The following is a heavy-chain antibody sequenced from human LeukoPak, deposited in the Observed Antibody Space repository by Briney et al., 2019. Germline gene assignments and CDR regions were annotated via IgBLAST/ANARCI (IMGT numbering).Heavy chain of an antibody. CDR2: TNEDGSYA. CDR3: GRINYNGDY. J-gene: IGHJ4*02. Sequence: GGSLRLSCAASGFTLSSYWVHWVRQPPGKGLMWLSRTNEDGSYADYADSVKGRFTISRDNAKNTVYLQMNSLRTEDTAVYFCGRINYNGDYWGRGTLVAVSS. CDR1: GFTLSSYW. D-gene: IGHD3-10*01. V-gene: IGHV3-74*01.